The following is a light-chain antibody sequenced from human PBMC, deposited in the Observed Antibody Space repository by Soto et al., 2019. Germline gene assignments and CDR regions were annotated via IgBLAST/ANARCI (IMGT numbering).Light chain of an antibody. J-gene: IGKJ1*01. V-gene: IGKV3-20*01. CDR1: QSLTRN. CDR2: GGS. Sequence: EIVLTQGPGTLPLSPGDRATLSCRASQSLTRNLAWYQHKPGQSPRLLVYGGSGRATGIPARFSGGGSGTEYTLTISRLESEDFAVYYCQPYAKSPRTFGLGTKVDIK. CDR3: QPYAKSPRT.